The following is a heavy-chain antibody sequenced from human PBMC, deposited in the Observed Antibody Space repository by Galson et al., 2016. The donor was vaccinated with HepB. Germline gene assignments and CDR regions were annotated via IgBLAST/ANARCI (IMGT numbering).Heavy chain of an antibody. CDR1: GFTFSNAW. V-gene: IGHV3-15*01. CDR2: IKSKTDGGTT. Sequence: SLRLSCAASGFTFSNAWMNWVRQAPGKGLEWVGRIKSKTDGGTTDYAAPVKGRFTISRDDSKNTLYLQMNSLKTEDTAVYYCTTDRSVGWWYYYGSGTYSDYWGQGTLVTVSS. D-gene: IGHD3-10*01. J-gene: IGHJ4*02. CDR3: TTDRSVGWWYYYGSGTYSDY.